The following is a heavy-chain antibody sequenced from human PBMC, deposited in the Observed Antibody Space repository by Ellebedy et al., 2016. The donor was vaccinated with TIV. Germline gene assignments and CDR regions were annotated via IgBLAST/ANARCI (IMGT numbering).Heavy chain of an antibody. Sequence: GGSLRLSCAASGFTFSSYAMSWVRQAPGKGLEWVSAISGSGGSTYYADSVKGRFTISRDNAKNSLYLQMNSLRAEDMALYYCAKDIKAAGGVPVVDYWGQGTLVTVSS. D-gene: IGHD3-16*01. CDR3: AKDIKAAGGVPVVDY. CDR1: GFTFSSYA. J-gene: IGHJ4*02. CDR2: ISGSGGST. V-gene: IGHV3-23*01.